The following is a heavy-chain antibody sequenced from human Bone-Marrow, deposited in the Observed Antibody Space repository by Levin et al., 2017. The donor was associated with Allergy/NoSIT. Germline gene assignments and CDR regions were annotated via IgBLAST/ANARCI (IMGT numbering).Heavy chain of an antibody. CDR2: INYSGST. CDR1: GGSVGSGSYY. V-gene: IGHV4-61*01. Sequence: SQTLSLTCTVSGGSVGSGSYYWNWIRQFPGKELQWIGYINYSGSTIYNPSLNSRVIISFDTSKSQFFLRLSSVTAADTAVYYCARDEIGYKFPHQYYYGLDVWGQGTTVTVSS. CDR3: ARDEIGYKFPHQYYYGLDV. D-gene: IGHD5-24*01. J-gene: IGHJ6*02.